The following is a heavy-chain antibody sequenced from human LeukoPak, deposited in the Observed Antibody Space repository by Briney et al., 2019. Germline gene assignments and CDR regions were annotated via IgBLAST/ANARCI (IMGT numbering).Heavy chain of an antibody. CDR3: ARCSSTSCYTFDY. Sequence: GGSLRLSCAASGFTLSSYAMSWVRQAPGKGLEWVSTISGGGTTYYADSVKGRFTISRDNSKSTLYLQMNSLRAEDTAVYYCARCSSTSCYTFDYWGQVTLVTVSS. D-gene: IGHD2-2*02. V-gene: IGHV3-23*01. CDR1: GFTLSSYA. CDR2: ISGGGTT. J-gene: IGHJ4*02.